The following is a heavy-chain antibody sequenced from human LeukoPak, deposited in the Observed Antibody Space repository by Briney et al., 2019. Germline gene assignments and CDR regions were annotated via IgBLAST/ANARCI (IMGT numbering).Heavy chain of an antibody. J-gene: IGHJ4*02. CDR3: AKAGSGWYAPY. CDR2: VRYNGNDK. V-gene: IGHV3-30*02. D-gene: IGHD6-19*01. Sequence: GGSLRLSCAASGFTFSAYGMQWVRQAPGKGLEWVAFVRYNGNDKYYADSVKGRFTISRDNSKNTVYLQMNTLRAEDTAVYYCAKAGSGWYAPYWGQGTLVTVSS. CDR1: GFTFSAYG.